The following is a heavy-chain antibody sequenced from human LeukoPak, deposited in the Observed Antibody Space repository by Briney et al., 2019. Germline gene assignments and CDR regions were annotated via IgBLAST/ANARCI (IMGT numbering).Heavy chain of an antibody. Sequence: SETLSLTCTVSGGSISNYYWSWIRQPPGKGLEWIGYIYYSGNTNYSPSLKSRVTILVDTSKNQFSLKLNSVTAADTAVYYCARHEGTTGGYNWFDPWGQGTLVTVSS. V-gene: IGHV4-59*08. CDR3: ARHEGTTGGYNWFDP. D-gene: IGHD1-1*01. CDR1: GGSISNYY. CDR2: IYYSGNT. J-gene: IGHJ5*02.